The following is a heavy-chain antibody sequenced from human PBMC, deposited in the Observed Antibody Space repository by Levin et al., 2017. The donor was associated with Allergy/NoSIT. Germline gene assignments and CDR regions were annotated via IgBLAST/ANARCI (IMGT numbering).Heavy chain of an antibody. CDR2: IYSGGTT. Sequence: LSLPCAASGFTVSRSYMSWVRQSPGKGLEWVSMIYSGGTTLYADSVKGRFTISRDTSKNTVYLQMTSLRADDTAKYYCARDRAEYDILTGYLNWGQGTLVTVSS. D-gene: IGHD3-9*01. CDR3: ARDRAEYDILTGYLN. V-gene: IGHV3-53*01. J-gene: IGHJ4*02. CDR1: GFTVSRSY.